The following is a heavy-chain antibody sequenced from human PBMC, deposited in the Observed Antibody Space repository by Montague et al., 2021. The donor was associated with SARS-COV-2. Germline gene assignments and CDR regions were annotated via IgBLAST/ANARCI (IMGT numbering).Heavy chain of an antibody. D-gene: IGHD3-16*01. CDR3: ARTSKLRESSSGNYYYHAMDV. V-gene: IGHV4-39*02. CDR2: LYNGGTT. CDR1: GGSISSSTYD. Sequence: SETLSLTRNVSGGSISSSTYDWGWIRQPPGKGLEWIGNLYNGGTTYYSPSLKSRVTISVDTSKNHFSLNMASVTAADTAVYYCARTSKLRESSSGNYYYHAMDVWGQGTTVTVSS. J-gene: IGHJ6*02.